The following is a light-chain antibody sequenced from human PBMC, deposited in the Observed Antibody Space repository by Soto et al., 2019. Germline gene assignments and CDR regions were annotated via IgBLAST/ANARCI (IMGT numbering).Light chain of an antibody. J-gene: IGKJ1*01. CDR3: QQYDSSPT. Sequence: EIVLTQSPGTLSLSPGERATLSCRASQSVSSNYLAWYQQKPGQAPRLLIYGASSRATGIPDRFSGSGSETAFTLTISRLEPEDFAVYYCQQYDSSPTFGQGTKVEIK. V-gene: IGKV3-20*01. CDR2: GAS. CDR1: QSVSSNY.